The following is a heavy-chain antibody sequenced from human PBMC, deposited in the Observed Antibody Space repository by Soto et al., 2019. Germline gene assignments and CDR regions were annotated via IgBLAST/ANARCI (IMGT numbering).Heavy chain of an antibody. D-gene: IGHD4-17*01. CDR3: ARGGYHYGDYPWWFDP. V-gene: IGHV1-18*04. J-gene: IGHJ5*02. Sequence: QVQLVKSGAEVKKPGASVKVSCKASGYTYTSYGISWVRQAPGQGLEWMGWISAYNGNTNYAQKLQGRVTMTTDTSTSTAYMELRSLISDDPAVYYCARGGYHYGDYPWWFDPWGQGTLVTVSS. CDR2: ISAYNGNT. CDR1: GYTYTSYG.